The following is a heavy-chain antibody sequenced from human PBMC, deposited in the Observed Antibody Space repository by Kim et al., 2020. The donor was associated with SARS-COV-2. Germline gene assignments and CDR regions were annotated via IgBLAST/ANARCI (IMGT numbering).Heavy chain of an antibody. Sequence: GGSLRLSCAASGFTFSAYGMHWLRQLPGKGLEWVAVISYDGSNKYYADSVKGRFTISRDNSKNTFYLQMNSLRPEDTAVYYCTRERTTVVTTYAFDLWGQGTMVTVSS. J-gene: IGHJ3*01. CDR1: GFTFSAYG. CDR2: ISYDGSNK. V-gene: IGHV3-30*03. CDR3: TRERTTVVTTYAFDL. D-gene: IGHD4-17*01.